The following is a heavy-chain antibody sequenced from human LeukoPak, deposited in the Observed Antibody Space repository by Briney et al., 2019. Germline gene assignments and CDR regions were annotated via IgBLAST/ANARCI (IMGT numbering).Heavy chain of an antibody. J-gene: IGHJ5*02. D-gene: IGHD3-10*01. V-gene: IGHV2-5*01. CDR3: AHSWYYGSGSPYNWFDP. CDR1: GFSLSTSGVG. Sequence: SGPTLVNPTQTLTLTCTFSGFSLSTSGVGVGWIRQPPGKALEWLALIYWNDDKRYSPSLKSRLTITKDTSKNQVVLTMTNMDPVGTATYYCAHSWYYGSGSPYNWFDPWGQGTLVTVSS. CDR2: IYWNDDK.